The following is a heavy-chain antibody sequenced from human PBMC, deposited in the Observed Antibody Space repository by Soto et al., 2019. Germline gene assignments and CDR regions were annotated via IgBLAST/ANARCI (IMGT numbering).Heavy chain of an antibody. CDR2: TYYRSTWYN. J-gene: IGHJ6*02. V-gene: IGHV6-1*01. Sequence: SQTLSLTCAISGDRVSSNSAAWNWIRDFASRGLEWLGRTYYRSTWYNDYAVSVKSRITINPDTSKNQFSLQLNSVTPEDTAVYYCARDLEYSSSPVFGMDVWGQGTTVTVSS. D-gene: IGHD6-6*01. CDR3: ARDLEYSSSPVFGMDV. CDR1: GDRVSSNSAA.